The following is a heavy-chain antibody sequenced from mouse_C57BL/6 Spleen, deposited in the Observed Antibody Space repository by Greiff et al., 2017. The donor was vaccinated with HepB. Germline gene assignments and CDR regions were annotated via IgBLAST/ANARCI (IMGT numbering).Heavy chain of an antibody. V-gene: IGHV1-26*01. CDR1: GYTFTDYY. D-gene: IGHD2-5*01. J-gene: IGHJ2*01. CDR3: GRDYSNYQFDY. Sequence: VQLQQSGPELVKPGASVKISCKASGYTFTDYYMNWVKQSHGKSLEWIGDINPNNGGTSYNQKFKGKATLTVDKSSSTAYMELRSLTSEDAAVYYCGRDYSNYQFDYWGQGTTLTVSS. CDR2: INPNNGGT.